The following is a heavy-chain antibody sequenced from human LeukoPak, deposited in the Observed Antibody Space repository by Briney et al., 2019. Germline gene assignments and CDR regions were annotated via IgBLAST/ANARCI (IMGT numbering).Heavy chain of an antibody. Sequence: GASVKVSCKVSGYTLTELSMHWVRQAPGQGLEWMGWIDTNTGNPTYAQGFTGRFVFSLDTSVSTAFLQISSLKAEDTALYYCARDKGTGENYYHYGMDVWGQGTTVTVSS. CDR2: IDTNTGNP. V-gene: IGHV7-4-1*02. CDR3: ARDKGTGENYYHYGMDV. CDR1: GYTLTELS. J-gene: IGHJ6*02.